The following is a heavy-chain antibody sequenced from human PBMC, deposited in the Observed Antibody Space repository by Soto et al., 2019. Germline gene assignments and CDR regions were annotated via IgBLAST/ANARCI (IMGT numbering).Heavy chain of an antibody. CDR1: GGSISGYY. CDR3: AREVASPGAWYFDL. CDR2: FYYTGST. J-gene: IGHJ2*01. Sequence: QVQLQESGPGLVKPSETLSLTCTVSGGSISGYYWNWIRQPPGKGLEWIGYFYYTGSTKYNPSLKSRLTISVDKSRNQFSLTLTSVTTADTAVYYRAREVASPGAWYFDLWGRGSLVAVSS. D-gene: IGHD6-13*01. V-gene: IGHV4-59*01.